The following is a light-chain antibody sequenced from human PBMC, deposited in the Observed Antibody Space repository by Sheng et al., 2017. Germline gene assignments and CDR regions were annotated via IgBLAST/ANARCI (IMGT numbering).Light chain of an antibody. CDR3: QQSHSSPRT. J-gene: IGKJ1*01. CDR1: RYITGY. V-gene: IGKV1-39*01. Sequence: IQMTQSPSSLSAFVGDRVTIVCRTSRYITGYLNWYQQKPGKAPKLLIYGATTLQRGVPSRFSGRGSGTGFTLTISSLQPEDSATYYCQQSHSSPRTFGQGTKVEI. CDR2: GAT.